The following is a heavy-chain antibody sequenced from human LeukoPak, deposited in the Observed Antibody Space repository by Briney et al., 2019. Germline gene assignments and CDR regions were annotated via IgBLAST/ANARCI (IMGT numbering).Heavy chain of an antibody. D-gene: IGHD5-24*01. CDR2: ISSSSSYI. CDR1: GFTFSSYS. J-gene: IGHJ4*02. CDR3: AREMATITDFDY. V-gene: IGHV3-21*01. Sequence: GGSLRLSCAASGFTFSSYSMNWVRQAPGKGLDWVSSISSSSSYIYYADSVKGRFTISRDNAKNSLYLQMNSLRAEDTAVYYCAREMATITDFDYWGQGTLVTVSS.